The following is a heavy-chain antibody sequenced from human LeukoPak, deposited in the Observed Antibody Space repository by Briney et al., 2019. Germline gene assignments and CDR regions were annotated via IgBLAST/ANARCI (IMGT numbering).Heavy chain of an antibody. V-gene: IGHV1-69*01. CDR3: ARAYDSSGYYPDNYYYYGMDV. CDR2: IIPIFGTA. J-gene: IGHJ6*02. CDR1: GGTFSSYA. Sequence: ASVKVSCKASGGTFSSYAISWVRQAPGQGLEWMGGIIPIFGTANYAQKFQGRVTITADESTSTAYMELSSLRSEDTAVYYCARAYDSSGYYPDNYYYYGMDVWGQGTTVTVSS. D-gene: IGHD3-22*01.